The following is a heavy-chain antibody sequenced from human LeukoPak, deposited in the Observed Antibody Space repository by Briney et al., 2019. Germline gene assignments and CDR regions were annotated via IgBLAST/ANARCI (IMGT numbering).Heavy chain of an antibody. CDR1: GGSISSYY. V-gene: IGHV4-59*12. CDR3: AREPPVYYYDSSGYSGYYYYYMDV. CDR2: IYYSGST. J-gene: IGHJ6*03. D-gene: IGHD3-22*01. Sequence: PSETLSLTCTVSGGSISSYYWSWIRQPPGKGLEWIGYIYYSGSTNYNPSLKSRVTISVDTSKNQFSLKLSSVTAADTAVYYCAREPPVYYYDSSGYSGYYYYYMDVWGKGTTVTISS.